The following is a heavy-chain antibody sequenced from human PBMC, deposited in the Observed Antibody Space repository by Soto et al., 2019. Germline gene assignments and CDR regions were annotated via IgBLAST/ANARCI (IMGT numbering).Heavy chain of an antibody. CDR2: IYYSGSA. Sequence: SETLSLTCIVSGDSIRSGDYYWSWIRQHPGKGLEWVGYIYYSGSAYYNPSLKSRVTMSVDTSKNQFSLKLSSVTAADTAISLCARDVRSNWHYFDYWGQGTLVTVSS. V-gene: IGHV4-31*03. J-gene: IGHJ4*02. CDR1: GDSIRSGDYY. D-gene: IGHD1-1*01. CDR3: ARDVRSNWHYFDY.